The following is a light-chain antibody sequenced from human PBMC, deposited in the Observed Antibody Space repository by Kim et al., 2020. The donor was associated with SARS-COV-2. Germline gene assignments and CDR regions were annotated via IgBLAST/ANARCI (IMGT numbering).Light chain of an antibody. J-gene: IGKJ5*01. CDR3: QHHNSYPIT. CDR1: QSIDRW. Sequence: GDRVTITCRASQSIDRWLAWYQQKPGKAPKLLIYDASSVESGVPSRFSGSGSGTEFTLTISSLQPDDFATYYCQHHNSYPITFGQGTRLEIK. V-gene: IGKV1-5*01. CDR2: DAS.